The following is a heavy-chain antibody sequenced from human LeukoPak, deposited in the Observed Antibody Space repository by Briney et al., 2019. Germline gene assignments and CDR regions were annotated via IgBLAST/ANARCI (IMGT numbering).Heavy chain of an antibody. CDR3: VRDLHWGGFDV. Sequence: GGSLILSCAASGFTFSTYGMNWVRQAPGKGLEWVSGISPSGDITYYADSVMGRFSISRDNPKSTVSLQMSSLRAEDTALYYCVRDLHWGGFDVWGQGTMVTVSS. J-gene: IGHJ3*01. CDR1: GFTFSTYG. CDR2: ISPSGDIT. V-gene: IGHV3-23*01. D-gene: IGHD7-27*01.